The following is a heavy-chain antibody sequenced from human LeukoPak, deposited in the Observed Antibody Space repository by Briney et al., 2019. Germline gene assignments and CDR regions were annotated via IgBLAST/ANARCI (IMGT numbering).Heavy chain of an antibody. CDR2: IYSGGST. CDR3: ARYKYYYYYGMDV. J-gene: IGHJ6*02. V-gene: IGHV3-66*01. D-gene: IGHD1-1*01. CDR1: GFTVSSNY. Sequence: GGSLRLSCAASGFTVSSNYVSWVRQAPGKGLEWVSVIYSGGSTYYADSVKGRFIISRDISKNTLFLQMNSLRAEDTAVYYCARYKYYYYYGMDVWGQGTTVTVSS.